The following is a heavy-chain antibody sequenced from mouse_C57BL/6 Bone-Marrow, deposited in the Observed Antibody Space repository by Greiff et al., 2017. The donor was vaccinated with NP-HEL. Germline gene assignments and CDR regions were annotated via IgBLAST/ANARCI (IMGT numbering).Heavy chain of an antibody. Sequence: VKLQESGAELVRPGASVTLSCKASGYTFTDYEMHWVKQTPVHGLEWIGAIDPETGGTAYNQKFKGKAILTADKSSSTASMELRSLTSEDSAVYYCFYGIPFDYWGQGTTLTVSS. CDR3: FYGIPFDY. J-gene: IGHJ2*01. V-gene: IGHV1-15*01. CDR1: GYTFTDYE. D-gene: IGHD1-1*01. CDR2: IDPETGGT.